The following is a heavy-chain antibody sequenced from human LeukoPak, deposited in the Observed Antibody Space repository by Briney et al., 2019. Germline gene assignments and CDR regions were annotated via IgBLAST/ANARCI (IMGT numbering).Heavy chain of an antibody. CDR3: AKGVGVKPNYYYYMDV. Sequence: GGSLRLSCAASGFTFSSYAMSWVRQAPGKGLEWVSAISGSGGSTYYADSVKGRFTISRDNSKNTLYLQMNSLRAEDTAVYYCAKGVGVKPNYYYYMDVWGKGTTVTVSS. CDR1: GFTFSSYA. CDR2: ISGSGGST. V-gene: IGHV3-23*01. J-gene: IGHJ6*03. D-gene: IGHD3-10*01.